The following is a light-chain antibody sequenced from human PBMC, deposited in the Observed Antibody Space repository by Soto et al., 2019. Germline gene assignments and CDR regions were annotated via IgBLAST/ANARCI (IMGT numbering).Light chain of an antibody. CDR3: QEYHSYTWT. Sequence: MTQSPATXSATHPARVPIPCRASQTISSWLAWSKQKPGKAXNXXXFKASTLKTGVPSQLSGSGSGTEFNLKIRRLQPADFETYHCQEYHSYTWTFGEGTQVDI. CDR2: KAS. CDR1: QTISSW. J-gene: IGKJ1*01. V-gene: IGKV1-5*01.